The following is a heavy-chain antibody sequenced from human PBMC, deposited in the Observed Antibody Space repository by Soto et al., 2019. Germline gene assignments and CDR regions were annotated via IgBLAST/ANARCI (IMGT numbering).Heavy chain of an antibody. V-gene: IGHV3-11*06. CDR2: ISSSSSYT. Sequence: SGFTFSDYYMSWIRQAPGKGLEWVSYISSSSSYTNYADSVKGRFTISRDNAKNSLYLQMNSLRAEDTAVYYCARASCSGGSCYLGFDSWGQGTLVTVSS. CDR1: GFTFSDYY. CDR3: ARASCSGGSCYLGFDS. D-gene: IGHD2-15*01. J-gene: IGHJ4*02.